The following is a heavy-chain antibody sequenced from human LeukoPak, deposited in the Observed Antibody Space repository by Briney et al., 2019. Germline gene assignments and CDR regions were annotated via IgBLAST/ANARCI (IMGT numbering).Heavy chain of an antibody. CDR1: GFTFSSYA. V-gene: IGHV3-23*01. Sequence: GESLKISCAASGFTFSSYAMSWVRQAPGKGLEWVSAISGSGGSTYYADSVKGRFTISRDNSKNTLYLQMNSLRAEDTAVYYCAKAQLLQGYWGQGTLVTVSS. J-gene: IGHJ4*02. D-gene: IGHD2-2*01. CDR2: ISGSGGST. CDR3: AKAQLLQGY.